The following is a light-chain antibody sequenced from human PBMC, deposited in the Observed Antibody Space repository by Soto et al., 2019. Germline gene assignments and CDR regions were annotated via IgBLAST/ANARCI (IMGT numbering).Light chain of an antibody. CDR1: SSDVGGYNY. CDR3: SSYTSSSTYV. J-gene: IGLJ1*01. CDR2: DVN. V-gene: IGLV2-14*01. Sequence: QSVLTQPASVSGSPGQSIAISCTGTSSDVGGYNYVSWYQQHPGKAPKPMVYDVNDRPSGVSDRFSGSKSGNTASLTISGLQAEDEADYYCSSYTSSSTYVFGTGTKVTVL.